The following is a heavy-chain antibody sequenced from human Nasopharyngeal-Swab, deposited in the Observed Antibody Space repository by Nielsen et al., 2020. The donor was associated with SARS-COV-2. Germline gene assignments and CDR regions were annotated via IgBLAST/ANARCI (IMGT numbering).Heavy chain of an antibody. CDR2: ISSLLLP. Sequence: RQAPGKGLEWIGSISSLLLPYYNPPLKSRVTISVDTSKNHFSLKLSSWTAADTAVYYCARLDVSAAGRDYWGQGTLVTVSS. D-gene: IGHD6-13*01. CDR3: ARLDVSAAGRDY. J-gene: IGHJ4*02. V-gene: IGHV4-39*01.